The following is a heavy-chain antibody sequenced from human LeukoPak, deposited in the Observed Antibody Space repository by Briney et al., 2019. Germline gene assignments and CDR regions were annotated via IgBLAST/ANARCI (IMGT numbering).Heavy chain of an antibody. D-gene: IGHD7-27*01. CDR2: TFHSGST. Sequence: SETLSLTCTVSGGSISRYYWSWIRQPPGKELEWIGYTFHSGSTNYNPSLKSRVTISLDTSENQFSLRLSSVTAADTAVYYCARAETGAVYYYGVGVRGQGTTVTVSS. CDR1: GGSISRYY. J-gene: IGHJ6*02. V-gene: IGHV4-59*01. CDR3: ARAETGAVYYYGVGV.